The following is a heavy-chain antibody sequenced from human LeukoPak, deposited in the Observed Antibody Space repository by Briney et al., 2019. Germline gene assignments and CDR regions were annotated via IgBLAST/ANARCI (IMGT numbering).Heavy chain of an antibody. D-gene: IGHD3-3*01. V-gene: IGHV3-21*01. CDR1: GFTFSSYT. CDR3: ARDNSYYDFWSGYFITGWFDP. J-gene: IGHJ5*02. Sequence: GGSLRLSCAASGFTFSSYTMNWVRQAPGKGLEWVSSISRSSSYIYYADSVKGRFTIPRDKAKNSLYLQMNSLRAEDTAVYYCARDNSYYDFWSGYFITGWFDPWGQGNLVTVTS. CDR2: ISRSSSYI.